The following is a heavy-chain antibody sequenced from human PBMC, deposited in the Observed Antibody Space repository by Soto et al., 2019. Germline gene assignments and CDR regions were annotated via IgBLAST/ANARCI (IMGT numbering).Heavy chain of an antibody. J-gene: IGHJ4*01. V-gene: IGHV4-34*01. CDR3: ARGPGIPATDAPPGDY. D-gene: IGHD6-13*01. CDR2: INHSGST. CDR1: GGSFSGYY. Sequence: PSETLSLTCAVYGGSFSGYYWSWIRQPPGKGLEWIEEINHSGSTYYNPFLKSRVTISVDTSKNQFSLKLRSVTAADTAVYYCARGPGIPATDAPPGDYWGHGTLVTVSS.